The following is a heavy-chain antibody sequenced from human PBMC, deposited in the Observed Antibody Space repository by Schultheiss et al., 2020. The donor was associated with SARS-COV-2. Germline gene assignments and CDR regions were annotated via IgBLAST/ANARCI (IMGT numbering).Heavy chain of an antibody. CDR1: GFTFSSYA. Sequence: GESLKISCAASGFTFSSYAMHWVRQAPGKGLEWVAVISYDGSNKYYADSVKGRFTISRDNSKNTLYLQMNSLRAEDTAVYYCASLVPNTIAAADSSYWGQGTLVTVSS. CDR3: ASLVPNTIAAADSSY. D-gene: IGHD6-13*01. CDR2: ISYDGSNK. V-gene: IGHV3-30*04. J-gene: IGHJ4*02.